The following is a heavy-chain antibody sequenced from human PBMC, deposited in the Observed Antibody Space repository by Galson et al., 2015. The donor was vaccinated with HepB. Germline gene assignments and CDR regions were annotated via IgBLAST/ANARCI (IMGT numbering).Heavy chain of an antibody. CDR1: GGSISSGSYY. V-gene: IGHV4-61*02. CDR3: ARELIVVVPAAIGNWFDP. J-gene: IGHJ5*02. D-gene: IGHD2-2*02. CDR2: IYTSGST. Sequence: TLSLTCTVSGGSISSGSYYWSWIRQPAGKGLEWIGRIYTSGSTNYNPSLKSRVTMSVDTSKNQFSLKLSSVAAADTAVYYCARELIVVVPAAIGNWFDPWGQGTLVTVSS.